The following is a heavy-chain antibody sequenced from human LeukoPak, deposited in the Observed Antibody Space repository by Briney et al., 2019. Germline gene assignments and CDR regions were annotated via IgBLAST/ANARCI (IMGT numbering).Heavy chain of an antibody. J-gene: IGHJ5*02. CDR3: ARAAVAGTVYWFDP. Sequence: GASVKVSCKASGYTFTSYGISWVRQAPGQGLEWMGWISAYNGNTNYAQKLQGRVTVTTVTSTSTAHMELRSLRSDDTAVYYCARAAVAGTVYWFDPWGQGTLVTVSS. V-gene: IGHV1-18*01. D-gene: IGHD6-19*01. CDR1: GYTFTSYG. CDR2: ISAYNGNT.